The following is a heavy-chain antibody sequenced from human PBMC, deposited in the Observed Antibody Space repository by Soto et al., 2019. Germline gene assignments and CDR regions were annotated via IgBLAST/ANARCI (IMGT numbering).Heavy chain of an antibody. V-gene: IGHV4-34*01. J-gene: IGHJ6*02. CDR1: GGSFSGYY. CDR3: ARDGHSSSYYGMDV. Sequence: PSETLSLTCAVYGGSFSGYYWSWIRQPPGKGLEWIGEINHSGSTNYNPSLKSRVTISVDTSKNQFSLKLSSVTAADTAVYYCARDGHSSSYYGMDVWGQGTTVTVSS. CDR2: INHSGST. D-gene: IGHD6-6*01.